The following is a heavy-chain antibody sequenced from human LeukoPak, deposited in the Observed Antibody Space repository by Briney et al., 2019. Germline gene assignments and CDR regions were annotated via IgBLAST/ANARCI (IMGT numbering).Heavy chain of an antibody. D-gene: IGHD1-20*01. J-gene: IGHJ4*02. V-gene: IGHV3-30*18. CDR2: ISYDGSNK. Sequence: RSLRLSCAASGFTFSSYGMHWVRQAPGKGLEWVAVISYDGSNKYYADSVKGRFTISRDNSKNTLYLQMNSLRAEDTAVYYCAKSITTYRYYFDYWGQGTLVTVSS. CDR3: AKSITTYRYYFDY. CDR1: GFTFSSYG.